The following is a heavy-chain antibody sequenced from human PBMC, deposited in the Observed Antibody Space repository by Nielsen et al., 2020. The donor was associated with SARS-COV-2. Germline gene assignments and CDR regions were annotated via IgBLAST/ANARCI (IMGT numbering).Heavy chain of an antibody. Sequence: WIRQPPGKGLEWVAVISYEGTNEHYADSVKGRFTISRDNSKNTVYLQMDSLRPEDTAVYYCAKDWGRYCSSTSCPLGGMDVWGQGTTVTVSS. CDR3: AKDWGRYCSSTSCPLGGMDV. J-gene: IGHJ6*02. CDR2: ISYEGTNE. D-gene: IGHD2-2*01. V-gene: IGHV3-30*18.